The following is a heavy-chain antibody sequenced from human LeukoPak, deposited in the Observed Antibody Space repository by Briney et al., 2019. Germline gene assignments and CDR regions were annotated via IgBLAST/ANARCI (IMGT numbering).Heavy chain of an antibody. Sequence: GRSLRLSCAASGFTFSSYAMHWVRQAPGQGLEWMGWINPNSGGTNYAQKFQGRVTITRDTSITTAYMELSRLRSDHTAVYYCATANDCSGGSCYSGYYYMDVWGKGTTVTVSS. CDR1: GFTFSSYA. D-gene: IGHD2-15*01. CDR2: INPNSGGT. V-gene: IGHV1-2*02. CDR3: ATANDCSGGSCYSGYYYMDV. J-gene: IGHJ6*03.